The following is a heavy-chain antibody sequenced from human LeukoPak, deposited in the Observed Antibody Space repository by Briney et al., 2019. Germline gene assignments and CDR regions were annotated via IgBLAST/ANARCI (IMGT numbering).Heavy chain of an antibody. D-gene: IGHD3-3*01. CDR3: AKGRDFWSGFES. J-gene: IGHJ4*02. CDR2: ISWNSGNI. Sequence: GGSLRLSCAASGFTLGDYAMHWVRHAPGKGLEWVSGISWNSGNIDYADSVKGRFTSSRDKAKNSPYLQMNSLSAQDMALSYCAKGRDFWSGFESWGEGNLVTVSS. CDR1: GFTLGDYA. V-gene: IGHV3-9*03.